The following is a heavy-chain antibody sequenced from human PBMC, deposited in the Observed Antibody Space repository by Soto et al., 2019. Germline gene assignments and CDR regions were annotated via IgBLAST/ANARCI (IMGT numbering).Heavy chain of an antibody. CDR2: IYYSGST. CDR3: ARRGYSYGRSRDFDY. Sequence: SLTCTVSGGSISSGDYYWSWIRQPPGKGLEWIGYIYYSGSTYYNPSLKSRVTISVDTSKNQFSLKLSSVTAADTAVYYCARRGYSYGRSRDFDYWGQGTLVTVSS. V-gene: IGHV4-30-4*01. J-gene: IGHJ4*02. CDR1: GGSISSGDYY. D-gene: IGHD5-18*01.